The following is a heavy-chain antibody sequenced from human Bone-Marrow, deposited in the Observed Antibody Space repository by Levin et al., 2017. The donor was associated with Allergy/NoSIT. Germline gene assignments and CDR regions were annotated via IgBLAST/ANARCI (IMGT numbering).Heavy chain of an antibody. CDR1: GGTFSSYA. CDR3: AREYCSGGSCYHFDY. J-gene: IGHJ4*02. CDR2: IIPIFGTA. V-gene: IGHV1-69*13. Sequence: VASVKVSCKASGGTFSSYAISWVRQAPGQGLEWMGGIIPIFGTANYAQKFQGRVTITADESTSTAYMELSSLRSEDTAVYYCAREYCSGGSCYHFDYWGQGTLVTVSS. D-gene: IGHD2-15*01.